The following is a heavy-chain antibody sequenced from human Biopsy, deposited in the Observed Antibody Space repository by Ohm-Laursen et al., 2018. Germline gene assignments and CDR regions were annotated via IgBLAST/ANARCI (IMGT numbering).Heavy chain of an antibody. Sequence: SDTLSLTCAVSGYSISSDYRWGWIRQAPGKTLEWLGKIFKDGNTHYNPSLRSRLIISIDTSKNQFSLMMTSVSGADTAVYFCSRVGSGWAPFVKWGPGTLVTVSS. D-gene: IGHD6-19*01. CDR2: IFKDGNT. CDR3: SRVGSGWAPFVK. CDR1: GYSISSDYR. J-gene: IGHJ4*02. V-gene: IGHV4-38-2*01.